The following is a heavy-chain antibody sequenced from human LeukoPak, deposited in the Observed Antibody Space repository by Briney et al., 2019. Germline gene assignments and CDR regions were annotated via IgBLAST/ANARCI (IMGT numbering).Heavy chain of an antibody. CDR3: ARGGYYGSGSYSPIDY. J-gene: IGHJ4*02. CDR1: GGTFSSYA. CDR2: NIPISGTT. Sequence: SVKVSCKASGGTFSSYAISWVRQAPGQGLEWRGGNIPISGTTNYAQKFQGRVTITADESTSTAYMELSRLRSEDAAVYYCARGGYYGSGSYSPIDYWGQGTLVTVSS. D-gene: IGHD3-10*01. V-gene: IGHV1-69*01.